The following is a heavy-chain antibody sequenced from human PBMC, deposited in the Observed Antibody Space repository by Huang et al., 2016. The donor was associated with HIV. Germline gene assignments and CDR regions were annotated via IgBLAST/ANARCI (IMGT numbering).Heavy chain of an antibody. CDR2: IIPIFGAA. CDR1: GGTFSRYG. Sequence: QVQLVQSGTEVKTPGSSVKVSCKASGGTFSRYGISWVRQAPGQGLEWTGGIIPIFGAANYAQKFQGRLTITADESTNTAYMELSSLRFDDTAVYYCARTANWKAEYFRFWGQGTLVTVAS. CDR3: ARTANWKAEYFRF. V-gene: IGHV1-69*13. J-gene: IGHJ1*01. D-gene: IGHD1-20*01.